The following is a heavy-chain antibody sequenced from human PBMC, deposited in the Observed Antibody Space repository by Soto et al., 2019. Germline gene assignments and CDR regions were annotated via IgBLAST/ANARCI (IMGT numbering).Heavy chain of an antibody. CDR3: ARNSGSYYSRAFDI. J-gene: IGHJ3*02. Sequence: ASVKVSCKASGYTFTGYYLHWVRQAPGQGLEWMGWINPNSGGTNYAQKFQGWVTMTRDTSISTAYMELSRLRSDDTAVYYCARNSGSYYSRAFDIWGQGTTVTVSS. CDR1: GYTFTGYY. CDR2: INPNSGGT. V-gene: IGHV1-2*04. D-gene: IGHD1-26*01.